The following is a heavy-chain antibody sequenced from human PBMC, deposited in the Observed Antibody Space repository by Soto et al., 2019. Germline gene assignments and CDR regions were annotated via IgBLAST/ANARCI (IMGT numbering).Heavy chain of an antibody. Sequence: SETLSLTCTVSGGSISSYYWSWIRQPPGKGLEWIGYIYYSGSTNYNPSLKSRVTISVDTSKNQFSLKLSSVTAADTAVYYCARVGSCTNGVCYSLRFDYWGQGTLVTVSS. CDR1: GGSISSYY. CDR2: IYYSGST. CDR3: ARVGSCTNGVCYSLRFDY. V-gene: IGHV4-59*01. J-gene: IGHJ4*02. D-gene: IGHD2-8*01.